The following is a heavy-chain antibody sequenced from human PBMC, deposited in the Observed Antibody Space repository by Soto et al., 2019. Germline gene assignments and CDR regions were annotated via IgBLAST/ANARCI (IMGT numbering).Heavy chain of an antibody. Sequence: QVQLVQSGAEVKKPGSSVKVSCKASGGTFSSYAISWVRQAPGHGLEWMGGIIPIFGTANYAQKFQGRVTITADESTITAYMELSSLRSEDTAVYYCARGGLRGSSWLPADYWCQGTLVTVSS. CDR2: IIPIFGTA. CDR1: GGTFSSYA. J-gene: IGHJ4*02. CDR3: ARGGLRGSSWLPADY. D-gene: IGHD6-13*01. V-gene: IGHV1-69*01.